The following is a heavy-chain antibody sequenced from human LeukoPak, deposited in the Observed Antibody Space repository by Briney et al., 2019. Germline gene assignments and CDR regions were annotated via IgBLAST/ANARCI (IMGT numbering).Heavy chain of an antibody. Sequence: SKTLSLTCTVSGGSISSYYWSWIRQPPGKGLEWIGYIYYNGSTNYNPSLKSRVTISVDTSKNQFSLKLSSVTAADTAVYYCARDLALDYWGQGTLVTVSS. CDR1: GGSISSYY. V-gene: IGHV4-59*01. CDR3: ARDLALDY. D-gene: IGHD5-12*01. CDR2: IYYNGST. J-gene: IGHJ4*02.